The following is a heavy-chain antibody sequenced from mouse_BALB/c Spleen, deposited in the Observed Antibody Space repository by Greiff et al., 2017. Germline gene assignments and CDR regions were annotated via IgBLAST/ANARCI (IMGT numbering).Heavy chain of an antibody. CDR1: GFAFSSYD. CDR2: ISSGGGST. D-gene: IGHD2-4*01. Sequence: EVMLVESGGGLVKPGGSLKLSCAASGFAFSSYDMSWVRQTPEKRLEWVAYISSGGGSTYYPDTVKGRFTISRDNAKNTLYLQMSSLKSEDTAMYYCARHEGLRRDAMDDWGQGTSVTVSS. J-gene: IGHJ4*01. V-gene: IGHV5-12-1*01. CDR3: ARHEGLRRDAMDD.